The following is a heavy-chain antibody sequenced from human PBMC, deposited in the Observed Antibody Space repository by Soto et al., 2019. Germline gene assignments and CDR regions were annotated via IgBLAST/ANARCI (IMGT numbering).Heavy chain of an antibody. V-gene: IGHV3-74*01. J-gene: IGHJ4*02. D-gene: IGHD1-1*01. CDR3: AKDGRLGQFDY. CDR1: GLTLRGYW. CDR2: INSDGSST. Sequence: EVQLVESGGGLVQPGGSLRLSCAASGLTLRGYWMHWVRQAPGKGLVWVSRINSDGSSTSYADSVKGRFTISRDNAKNTLYLQMNSLRAEDTAVYYCAKDGRLGQFDYWGQGTLVTASS.